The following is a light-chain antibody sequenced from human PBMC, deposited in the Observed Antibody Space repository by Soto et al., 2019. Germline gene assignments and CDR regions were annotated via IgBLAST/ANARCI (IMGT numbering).Light chain of an antibody. CDR3: MQALQTPYT. Sequence: EIVMTQSPLSLPVTPGEPASIACRSSQSLLHSNGYNYLDWYLQKPGQSPQLLIFLGSNRASGVPDRFSGSGSGTDFTLTISRVEAEDVGVYYCMQALQTPYTFGQGTKLEIK. J-gene: IGKJ2*01. CDR1: QSLLHSNGYNY. V-gene: IGKV2-28*01. CDR2: LGS.